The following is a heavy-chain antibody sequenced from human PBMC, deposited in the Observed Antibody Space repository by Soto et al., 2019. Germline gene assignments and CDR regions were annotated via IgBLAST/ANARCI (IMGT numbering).Heavy chain of an antibody. Sequence: EVQLVESGGGLVMPGGSLRLSCAASGFTFSTYHMNWVRQAPGKGLEWVSSINPSSSHIYYADSVRGRFTISRDNSKNSMDLQMNSLRTEDAAVYYCARGYCGGGGCYLRRDAIDVWGQVTMVTVSS. CDR3: ARGYCGGGGCYLRRDAIDV. J-gene: IGHJ3*01. CDR2: INPSSSHI. V-gene: IGHV3-21*01. D-gene: IGHD2-15*01. CDR1: GFTFSTYH.